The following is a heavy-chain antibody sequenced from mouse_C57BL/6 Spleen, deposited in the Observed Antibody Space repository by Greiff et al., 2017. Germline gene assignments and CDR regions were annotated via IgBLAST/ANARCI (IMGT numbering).Heavy chain of an antibody. CDR2: IDPEDGET. J-gene: IGHJ3*01. CDR1: GFNIKDYY. CDR3: APYYYGSSYWFAY. V-gene: IGHV14-2*01. Sequence: EVQGVESGAELVKPGASVKLSCTASGFNIKDYYMHWVKQRTEQGLEWIGRIDPEDGETKYAPKFQGKATITADTSSNTAYLQLSSLTSEDTAVYYCAPYYYGSSYWFAYWGQGTLVTVSA. D-gene: IGHD1-1*01.